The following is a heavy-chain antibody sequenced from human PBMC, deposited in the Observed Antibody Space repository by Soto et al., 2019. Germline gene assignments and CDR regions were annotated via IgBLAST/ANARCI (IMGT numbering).Heavy chain of an antibody. CDR1: GGSISGSSFY. Sequence: QLQLQESGPGLLKPSETLSLTCTVSGGSISGSSFYWGWIRQPPGKGLEWIASITSGGTTHYNPSLNSRLTIVLDTSKDHFSVELRSVTAADTAVYYCASPQYFPWGQGALVTVSS. D-gene: IGHD3-9*01. CDR2: ITSGGTT. CDR3: ASPQYFP. J-gene: IGHJ5*02. V-gene: IGHV4-39*02.